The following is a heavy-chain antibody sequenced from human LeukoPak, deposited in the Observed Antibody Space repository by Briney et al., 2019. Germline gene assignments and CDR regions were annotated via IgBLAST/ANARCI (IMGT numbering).Heavy chain of an antibody. CDR1: GGSISSSSYY. D-gene: IGHD6-19*01. CDR2: IYYSGST. Sequence: SETLSLTCTVSGGSISSSSYYWSWIRQPPGKGLEWIGYIYYSGSTNYNPSLKSRVTISVDTSKNQFSLKLSSVTAADTAVYYCAREPAYSSGWYGDDAFDIWGQGTMVTVSS. J-gene: IGHJ3*02. CDR3: AREPAYSSGWYGDDAFDI. V-gene: IGHV4-61*01.